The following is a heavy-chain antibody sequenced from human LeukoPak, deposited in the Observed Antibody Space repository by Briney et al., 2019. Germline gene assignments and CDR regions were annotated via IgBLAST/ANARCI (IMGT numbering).Heavy chain of an antibody. CDR2: IWYDGSSK. V-gene: IGHV3-33*01. CDR3: ARDRVAAAGAYFDY. Sequence: PGGSLRLSCAASGFTFSSYGMHWVRQAPGKRLEWVAVIWYDGSSKYYADSVKGRFTISRDNSKNTLYLQMNSLRAEDTAVYYCARDRVAAAGAYFDYWGQGTLVTVSS. J-gene: IGHJ4*02. D-gene: IGHD6-13*01. CDR1: GFTFSSYG.